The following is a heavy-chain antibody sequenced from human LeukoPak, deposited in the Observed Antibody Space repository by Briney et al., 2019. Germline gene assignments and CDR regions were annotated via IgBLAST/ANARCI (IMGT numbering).Heavy chain of an antibody. J-gene: IGHJ6*03. CDR2: ISGNGGVI. CDR3: ARDTVATKYYYYMDV. Sequence: GGSLRLSCAASGFTFSDNYMTWVRQAPGKGLEWLSYISGNGGVIQYADSVKGRFTISRDNAKNSLYLQMNSLRAEDTAVYYCARDTVATKYYYYMDVWGKGTTVTVSS. CDR1: GFTFSDNY. D-gene: IGHD4-17*01. V-gene: IGHV3-11*04.